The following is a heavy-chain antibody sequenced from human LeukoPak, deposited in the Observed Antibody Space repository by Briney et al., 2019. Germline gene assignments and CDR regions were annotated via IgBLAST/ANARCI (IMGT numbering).Heavy chain of an antibody. CDR1: GFTFSSYG. CDR2: IPYDGSNK. V-gene: IGHV3-30*02. Sequence: GGSLRLSCAASGFTFSSYGMHWVRQAPGKGLEWVAFIPYDGSNKYYADSLKGRFTNSRDNSKNTLYLQMNSLRAEDTAIYYCAKDICGGDCYPHGGYWGQGTLVTVSS. D-gene: IGHD2-21*01. J-gene: IGHJ4*02. CDR3: AKDICGGDCYPHGGY.